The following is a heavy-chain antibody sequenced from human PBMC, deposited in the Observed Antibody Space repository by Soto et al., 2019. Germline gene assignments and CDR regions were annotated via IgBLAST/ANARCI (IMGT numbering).Heavy chain of an antibody. D-gene: IGHD3-9*01. Sequence: EVQLLESGGGLVQPGGSLRLSCAASGFTFSSYAMSWVRQAPGKGLEWVSAISGSGGSTYYADSVKGRFTISRDNSKNPLYLQMNSLRAEDTAVYYCARTYYDILTGYSDAFDIWGQGTMVTVSS. V-gene: IGHV3-23*01. CDR2: ISGSGGST. J-gene: IGHJ3*02. CDR3: ARTYYDILTGYSDAFDI. CDR1: GFTFSSYA.